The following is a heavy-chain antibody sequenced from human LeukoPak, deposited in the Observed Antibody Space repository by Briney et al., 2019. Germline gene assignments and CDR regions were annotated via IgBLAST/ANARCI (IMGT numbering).Heavy chain of an antibody. V-gene: IGHV4-30-4*01. J-gene: IGHJ5*02. CDR1: GGSISSGDYY. Sequence: SETLSLTCTVSGGSISSGDYYWSWIRQPPGKGLEWIGYIYYSGSTYYNPSPKSRVTISVDTSKNQFSLKLSSVTAADTAVYYCARAGGDYYGSGSLNNWFDPWGQGTLVTVSS. CDR3: ARAGGDYYGSGSLNNWFDP. CDR2: IYYSGST. D-gene: IGHD3-10*01.